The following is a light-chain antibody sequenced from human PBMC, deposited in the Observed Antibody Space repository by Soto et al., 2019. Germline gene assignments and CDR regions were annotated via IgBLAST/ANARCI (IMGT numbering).Light chain of an antibody. CDR1: QTVSGSY. Sequence: IVLTQSPGTLSLSPGERATLSCRASQTVSGSYVAWYQQKPGQTPRLLIYGASSRATGIPDRFSGSGSGTDFTLTISRLEPEDFAVYHCQQYGDSPLTFGGGTKVDIK. CDR3: QQYGDSPLT. J-gene: IGKJ4*01. V-gene: IGKV3-20*01. CDR2: GAS.